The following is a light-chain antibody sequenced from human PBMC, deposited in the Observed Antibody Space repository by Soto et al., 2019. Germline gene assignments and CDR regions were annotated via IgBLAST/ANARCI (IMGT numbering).Light chain of an antibody. CDR3: SSYASTTLLV. Sequence: QSALTQPASVSGSHGQSITISCTGTSSDVGGFNYVSWYQHHPGKAPKLMIYDVSNRPSGVSDRFSGSKSGNTASLTISGLQAEDEAYYYCSSYASTTLLVFGGGTKLTVL. CDR1: SSDVGGFNY. CDR2: DVS. J-gene: IGLJ2*01. V-gene: IGLV2-14*03.